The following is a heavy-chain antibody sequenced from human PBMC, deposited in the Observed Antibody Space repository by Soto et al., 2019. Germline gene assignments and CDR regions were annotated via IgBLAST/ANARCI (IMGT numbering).Heavy chain of an antibody. CDR2: ISTSGGST. V-gene: IGHV3-23*01. Sequence: EVQLLESGGGLVQPGGSLRLSCAASGFTFSSYAMSWVRQAPGKGLEWVSSISTSGGSTFHADSVKGRFTISRDNSRNTLDLQMNILRAEDTAVYYCAKDPGPTYYYDSSGDYDYWGQGTLVTVSS. CDR3: AKDPGPTYYYDSSGDYDY. D-gene: IGHD3-22*01. CDR1: GFTFSSYA. J-gene: IGHJ4*02.